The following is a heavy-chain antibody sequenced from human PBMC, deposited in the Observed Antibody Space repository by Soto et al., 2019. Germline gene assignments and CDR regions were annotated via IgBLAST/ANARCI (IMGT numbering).Heavy chain of an antibody. Sequence: PGGSLRHSCAASGFPFNNAWINWVRQVPGKGLEWVGRVKSKADGGSGDYAAPVKGRFVVSRDDSKDIVYLQMNSLKIEDTGVYYCTTDSRTTLPEIRFDYWGHGTQVTVSS. V-gene: IGHV3-15*07. CDR1: GFPFNNAW. J-gene: IGHJ4*01. D-gene: IGHD1-26*01. CDR3: TTDSRTTLPEIRFDY. CDR2: VKSKADGGSG.